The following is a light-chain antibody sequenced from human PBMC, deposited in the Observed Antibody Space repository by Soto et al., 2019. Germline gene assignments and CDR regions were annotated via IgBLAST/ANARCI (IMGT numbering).Light chain of an antibody. V-gene: IGKV3-11*01. CDR1: QSVSSS. CDR3: QQRSNWPYT. CDR2: DAS. J-gene: IGKJ2*01. Sequence: EIVLTQSPATLSLSPGERATLSCRASQSVSSSLAWYQQKPGQAPRVLIYDASNRAPGIPARFSGSGSGTDFTLTISSLESDDVAVYYCQQRSNWPYTFGQGTKLEIQ.